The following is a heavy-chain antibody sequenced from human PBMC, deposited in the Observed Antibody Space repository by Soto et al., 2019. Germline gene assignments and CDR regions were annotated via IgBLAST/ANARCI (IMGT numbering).Heavy chain of an antibody. CDR3: ARHVDASYYSDSAP. J-gene: IGHJ3*01. V-gene: IGHV4-59*08. CDR2: IYYSGST. D-gene: IGHD3-22*01. CDR1: GGSIRSYY. Sequence: QVQLQESGPGLVKPSETLSLTCTVSGGSIRSYYWSWIRQPPGKGLEWIGYIYYSGSTNYNPSLKSRVTISVGTSKNQCSLQLSSVTAADTAVYYCARHVDASYYSDSAPWGQGTMVTVSS.